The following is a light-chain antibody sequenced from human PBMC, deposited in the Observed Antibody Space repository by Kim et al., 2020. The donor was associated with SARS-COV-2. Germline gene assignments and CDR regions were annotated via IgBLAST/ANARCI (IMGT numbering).Light chain of an antibody. V-gene: IGKV3-20*01. CDR2: GAS. CDR3: QQYNNSPPLT. CDR1: RRSGSRI. Sequence: PGDRTALPCWAGRRSGSRILAWYQQKPGQSPRLLIYGASNRATGIPDRFSGSGSGTDFTLTISRLEPEDFAVYYCQQYNNSPPLTFGGGTKVEIK. J-gene: IGKJ4*01.